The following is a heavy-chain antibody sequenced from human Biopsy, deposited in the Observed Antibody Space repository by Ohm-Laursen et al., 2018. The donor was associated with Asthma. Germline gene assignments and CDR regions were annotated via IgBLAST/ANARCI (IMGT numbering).Heavy chain of an antibody. J-gene: IGHJ4*02. CDR2: IYSGGTS. Sequence: LRLSCAASGFTFSNYAMSWVRQAPGKGLEWVSVIYSGGTSHTADSVRGRFTISRDYSKNTLYLQMHSLRAEDTAVYYCARGDSSNWSHYYFDYWGQGTLVTVSS. D-gene: IGHD3-22*01. CDR1: GFTFSNYA. V-gene: IGHV3-23*03. CDR3: ARGDSSNWSHYYFDY.